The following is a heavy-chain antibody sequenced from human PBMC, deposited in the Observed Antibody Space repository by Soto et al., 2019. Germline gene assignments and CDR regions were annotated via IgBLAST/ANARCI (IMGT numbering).Heavy chain of an antibody. J-gene: IGHJ6*03. CDR1: GDSVSSNSAA. D-gene: IGHD1-7*01. CDR3: AGTSSRQWYYMDV. V-gene: IGHV6-1*01. Sequence: QVQLQQSGPGLVRPSQTLSLTCVISGDSVSSNSAAWNWIRQSPSRGLEWLGSTYYRSRWYNDYAVAVRSRITVNADTSKDQFSLHLNSVTPEDTAVYYCAGTSSRQWYYMDVWDKGTTVTVSS. CDR2: TYYRSRWYN.